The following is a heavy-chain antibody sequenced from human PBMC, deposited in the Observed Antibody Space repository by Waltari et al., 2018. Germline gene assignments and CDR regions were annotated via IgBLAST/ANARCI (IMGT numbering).Heavy chain of an antibody. CDR2: INHSGST. V-gene: IGHV4-34*01. CDR1: GGSFSGYY. J-gene: IGHJ5*02. Sequence: QVQLQQWGAGLLKPSETLSLTCAAYGGSFSGYYWSWIRQPPGKGLEWIGEINHSGSTNYNPSLKSRVTISVDTSKNQFSLKLSSVTAADTAVYYCRGSSWYVPFDPWGQGTLVTVSS. D-gene: IGHD6-13*01. CDR3: RGSSWYVPFDP.